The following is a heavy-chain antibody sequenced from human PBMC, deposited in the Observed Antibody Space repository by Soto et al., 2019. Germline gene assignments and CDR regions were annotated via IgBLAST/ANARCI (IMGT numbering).Heavy chain of an antibody. J-gene: IGHJ6*02. CDR3: ARFRARITMIAAGMDV. D-gene: IGHD3-22*01. CDR2: IDWDDDK. Sequence: SGPTLVNPTQTLTLTCTFSGFSLSTSGMCVSWIRQPPGKALEWLALIDWDDDKYYSTSLKTRLTISKDTSKNQVVLTMTNMDPVDTATYYCARFRARITMIAAGMDVWGQGTTVTVSS. CDR1: GFSLSTSGMC. V-gene: IGHV2-70*01.